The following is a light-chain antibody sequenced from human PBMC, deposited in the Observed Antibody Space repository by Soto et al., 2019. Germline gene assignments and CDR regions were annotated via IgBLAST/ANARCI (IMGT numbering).Light chain of an antibody. CDR2: DVS. Sequence: QSALTQPASVSGSPGQSITISCTGTSSDVGGYNSVSWYQHHPGKAPKLMIYDVSNRPSGVSNRFSASKSGNTASLTISGLQAEDEDDYYCSSYTSSSTLVFGGGTKLTVL. CDR1: SSDVGGYNS. V-gene: IGLV2-14*03. CDR3: SSYTSSSTLV. J-gene: IGLJ2*01.